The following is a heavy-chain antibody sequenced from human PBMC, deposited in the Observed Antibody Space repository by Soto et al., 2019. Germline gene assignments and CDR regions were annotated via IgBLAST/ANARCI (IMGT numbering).Heavy chain of an antibody. CDR1: GGSISSYY. J-gene: IGHJ1*01. CDR2: IYYSGST. V-gene: IGHV4-59*01. Sequence: PSETLSLTCTVSGGSISSYYWSWIRQPPGKGLEWIGYIYYSGSTNYNPSLKSRVTISVDTSKNQFSLKLSSVTAADTAVYYCASYLPLYGDYGYFQHWGQGTLVTVSS. CDR3: ASYLPLYGDYGYFQH. D-gene: IGHD4-17*01.